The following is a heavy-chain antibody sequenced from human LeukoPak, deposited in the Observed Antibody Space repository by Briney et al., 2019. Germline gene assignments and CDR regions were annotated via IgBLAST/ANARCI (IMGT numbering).Heavy chain of an antibody. CDR1: GGTFSSYA. J-gene: IGHJ6*03. D-gene: IGHD2-2*01. CDR3: ARGRGSPYCSSTSCSHYYYYMDV. Sequence: SVKVSCKASGGTFSSYAISWVRQAPGQGLEWMGGIIPIFGTANYAQKLQGRVTITTDESTSTAYMELSSLRSEDTAVYYCARGRGSPYCSSTSCSHYYYYMDVWGKGTTVTVSS. CDR2: IIPIFGTA. V-gene: IGHV1-69*05.